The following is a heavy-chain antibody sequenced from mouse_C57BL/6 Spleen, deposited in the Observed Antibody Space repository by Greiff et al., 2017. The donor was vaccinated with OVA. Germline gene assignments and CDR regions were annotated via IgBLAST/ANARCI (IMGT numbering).Heavy chain of an antibody. V-gene: IGHV1-69*01. Sequence: VQLQQSGAELVMPGASVKLSCKASGYTFTSYWMHWVKQRPGQGLEWIGEIDHSDSYTNYKQKLKGKSTLTVDKSSSTAYMQLSSLPSDDSAVYYCARKISLYGSSSWFAYWGQGTLVTVSA. D-gene: IGHD1-1*01. J-gene: IGHJ3*01. CDR2: IDHSDSYT. CDR3: ARKISLYGSSSWFAY. CDR1: GYTFTSYW.